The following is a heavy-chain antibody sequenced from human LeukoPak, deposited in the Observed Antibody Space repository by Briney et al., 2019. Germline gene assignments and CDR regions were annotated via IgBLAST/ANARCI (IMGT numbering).Heavy chain of an antibody. D-gene: IGHD6-6*01. J-gene: IGHJ4*02. Sequence: GGSLRLSCAASGFTFSSYSMNWDRQAPGKGLGWVSSISSSSSYIYYADSVKGRFTISRDNAKNSLYLQMNSLRAEDTAVYYCARDRGSSSGRTAMGYWGQGTLVTVSS. CDR2: ISSSSSYI. CDR1: GFTFSSYS. CDR3: ARDRGSSSGRTAMGY. V-gene: IGHV3-21*01.